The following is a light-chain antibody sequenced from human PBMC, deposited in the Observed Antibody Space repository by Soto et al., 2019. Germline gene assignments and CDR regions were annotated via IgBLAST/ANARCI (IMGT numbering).Light chain of an antibody. CDR2: GNS. CDR3: QSFDSSPRGV. CDR1: SSDIGAGYD. V-gene: IGLV1-40*01. J-gene: IGLJ1*01. Sequence: QSVLTQPPSVSGAPGQRVTISCTGSSSDIGAGYDVHWYQQLPGTAPKLLIYGNSNRPSGVPDRFSGSKSGTSASLAITGLQAEDEAHYYCQSFDSSPRGVFGIGTKVTVL.